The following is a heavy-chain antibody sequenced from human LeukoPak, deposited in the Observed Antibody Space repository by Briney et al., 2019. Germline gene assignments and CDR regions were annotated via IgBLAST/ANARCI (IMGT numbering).Heavy chain of an antibody. CDR1: GFTFDDYA. Sequence: GGSLRLSCAASGFTFDDYAMHWVRQAPGKGLEWVSGISWNSGSIGYADSVKGRFTISRDNAKNSLYLQMNSLRAEDTALYYCAGHRYCSGGSCSNADYWGQGTLVTVSS. J-gene: IGHJ4*02. CDR2: ISWNSGSI. D-gene: IGHD2-15*01. V-gene: IGHV3-9*01. CDR3: AGHRYCSGGSCSNADY.